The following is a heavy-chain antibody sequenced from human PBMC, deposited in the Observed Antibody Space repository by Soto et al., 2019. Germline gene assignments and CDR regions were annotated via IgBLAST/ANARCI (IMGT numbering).Heavy chain of an antibody. V-gene: IGHV2-5*02. CDR2: IYWDGDK. J-gene: IGHJ4*02. CDR3: GHFILGCTFVLRVTFDY. CDR1: GFSLDSTAVG. Sequence: QITLNESGPTLVKPMQTLTLTCNFSGFSLDSTAVGVGWLRQSPGKALECLALIYWDGDKRYNPSLTNRVIITKDTSKNQVVLTMTDMAPADTGIYFCGHFILGCTFVLRVTFDYGGQGVLVTVSS. D-gene: IGHD3-10*01.